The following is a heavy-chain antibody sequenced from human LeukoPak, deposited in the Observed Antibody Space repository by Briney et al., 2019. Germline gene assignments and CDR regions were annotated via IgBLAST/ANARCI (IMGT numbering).Heavy chain of an antibody. J-gene: IGHJ5*02. CDR3: VRYDRGGYYH. Sequence: GVSLRLSCSGSGLTFSNYAMHWVRQAPGKGLEYVSGISSNGDNTDYADSVKGRFTISRDNSKNTLYLQMSSLRAEDTAVYYCVRYDRGGYYHWGQGTLVTVSS. D-gene: IGHD3-22*01. CDR1: GLTFSNYA. V-gene: IGHV3-64D*06. CDR2: ISSNGDNT.